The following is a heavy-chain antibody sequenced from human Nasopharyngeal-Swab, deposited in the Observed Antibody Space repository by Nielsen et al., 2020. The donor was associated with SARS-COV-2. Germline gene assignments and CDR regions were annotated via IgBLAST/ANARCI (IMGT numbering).Heavy chain of an antibody. D-gene: IGHD6-13*01. Sequence: VRQAPGKGLEWVSSISSSSYIYYADSVKGRFTISRDNAKNSLYLQMNSLRAEDTAVYYCARERGSSWYYFDYWGQGTPVTVSS. V-gene: IGHV3-69-1*01. J-gene: IGHJ4*02. CDR2: ISSSSYI. CDR3: ARERGSSWYYFDY.